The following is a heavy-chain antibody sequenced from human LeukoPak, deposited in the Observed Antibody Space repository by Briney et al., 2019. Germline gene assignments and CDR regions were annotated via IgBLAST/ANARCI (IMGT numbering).Heavy chain of an antibody. D-gene: IGHD3-22*01. CDR3: ALYYYDSSGYYYPDY. V-gene: IGHV1-69*13. J-gene: IGHJ4*02. Sequence: WASVKVSCKASGGTFSSYAISWVRQAPGQGLEWMGGIIPIFGTANYAQKFQGRVTITADESTSTAYMELSSLRSEDTAVYYCALYYYDSSGYYYPDYWGQGTLVTVSS. CDR2: IIPIFGTA. CDR1: GGTFSSYA.